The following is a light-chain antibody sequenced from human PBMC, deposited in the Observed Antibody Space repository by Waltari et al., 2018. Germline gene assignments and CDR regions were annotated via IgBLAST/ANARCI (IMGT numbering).Light chain of an antibody. Sequence: SYVLTQPPSVSVPPGATASITCRGDNLRSYRVPWYQQTPGQAPVLVIVYDSDRPSGIPARFSGSNSGNTATLTITSVEAGDEARYYCQVWHADIDPGVFGTGTEVTVL. V-gene: IGLV3-21*04. CDR3: QVWHADIDPGV. CDR2: YDS. J-gene: IGLJ1*01. CDR1: NLRSYR.